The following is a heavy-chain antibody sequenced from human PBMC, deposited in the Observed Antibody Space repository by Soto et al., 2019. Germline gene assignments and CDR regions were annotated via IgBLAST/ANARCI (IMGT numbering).Heavy chain of an antibody. V-gene: IGHV4-31*03. CDR2: IYYSGST. D-gene: IGHD5-12*01. CDR1: GDSISSGGYY. CDR3: ARSPHFNGYNDY. Sequence: QVQLQESGPGLVKPSQTLSITCTVSGDSISSGGYYWSWIRQHPWKGLEWIAHIYYSGSTYYNPSLKSRVTISVDTSKNQFSLKLSSATEADTAVYYCARSPHFNGYNDYWGQGTLVTVSS. J-gene: IGHJ4*02.